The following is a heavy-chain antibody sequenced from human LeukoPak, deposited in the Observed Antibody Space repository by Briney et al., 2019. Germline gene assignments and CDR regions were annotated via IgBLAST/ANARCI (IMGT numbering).Heavy chain of an antibody. CDR3: ARAGRYGSSWYGVGNWFDP. Sequence: SETLSLTCAAYGGSFSGYYWSWIRQPPGKGLEWIGEINHSGSTNYNPSLKSRVTISVDTSKNQFSLKLSSVTAADTAVYYCARAGRYGSSWYGVGNWFDPWGQGTLVTVSS. D-gene: IGHD6-13*01. CDR2: INHSGST. V-gene: IGHV4-34*01. J-gene: IGHJ5*02. CDR1: GGSFSGYY.